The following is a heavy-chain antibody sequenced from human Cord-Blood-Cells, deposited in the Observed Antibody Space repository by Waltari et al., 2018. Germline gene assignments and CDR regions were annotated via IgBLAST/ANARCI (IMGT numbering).Heavy chain of an antibody. Sequence: QVQLQQWGAGLLKPSETLSLTCAVYVGSFSGYYWSWIRQPPGKGLVWIGEINHSGSTNYNPSLKSRVTISVDTSKNQFSLKLSSVTAADTAVYYCARISSITGSDYWGQGTLVTVSS. CDR1: VGSFSGYY. CDR2: INHSGST. D-gene: IGHD5-12*01. J-gene: IGHJ4*02. V-gene: IGHV4-34*01. CDR3: ARISSITGSDY.